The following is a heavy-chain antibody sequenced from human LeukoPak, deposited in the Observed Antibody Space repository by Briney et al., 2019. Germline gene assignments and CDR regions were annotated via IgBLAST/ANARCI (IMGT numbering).Heavy chain of an antibody. V-gene: IGHV4-34*01. CDR1: GGSFSGYY. J-gene: IGHJ4*02. D-gene: IGHD3-16*02. CDR3: ARVATYYDYVWGTYRPYYLDH. Sequence: SETLSLTCAVYGGSFSGYYWSWIRQPPGKGLEWIGEINHSGSTNYNPSLKSRVTISVDTSKSQFSLKLNSVTAADTAMYYCARVATYYDYVWGTYRPYYLDHWGQGTLVTVSS. CDR2: INHSGST.